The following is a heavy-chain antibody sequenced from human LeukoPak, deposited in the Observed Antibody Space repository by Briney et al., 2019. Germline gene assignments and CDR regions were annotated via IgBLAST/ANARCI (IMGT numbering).Heavy chain of an antibody. CDR1: GGSISSSSYY. D-gene: IGHD3-3*01. V-gene: IGHV4-39*01. Sequence: KASETLSLTCTVSGGSISSSSYYWGWVRQPPGKGLEWIGSIYYSGSTYYNASLTSRVTISVVTSKNQFSLTLSSVTAADTAVYYCAKTYYDFWSGSIILTSFDYWGQGTLVTVSS. CDR2: IYYSGST. CDR3: AKTYYDFWSGSIILTSFDY. J-gene: IGHJ4*02.